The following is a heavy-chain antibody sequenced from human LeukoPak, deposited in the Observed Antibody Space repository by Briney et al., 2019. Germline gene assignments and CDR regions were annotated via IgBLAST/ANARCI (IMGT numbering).Heavy chain of an antibody. J-gene: IGHJ4*02. D-gene: IGHD3-10*01. CDR1: GFTFSSYA. CDR3: TRDSGSPLPHY. Sequence: GGSLRLSCAASGFTFSSYAMHWVRQAPGKGLEWVAVISYDASNKYYADSVKGRFTISRDNSKNTLYLQMNSLRAEDTAVYYCTRDSGSPLPHYWGQGTLVTVSS. V-gene: IGHV3-30-3*01. CDR2: ISYDASNK.